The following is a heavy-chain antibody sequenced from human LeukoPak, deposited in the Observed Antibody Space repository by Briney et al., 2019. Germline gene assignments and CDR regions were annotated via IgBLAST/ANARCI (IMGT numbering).Heavy chain of an antibody. V-gene: IGHV3-9*03. CDR2: ISWNSGSI. Sequence: PGGSLRLSCAASGFTFDDYAMHWVRQAPGKGLEWVSGISWNSGSIGYADSVKGRFTISRDNAKNSLYLQMNSLRAEDMALYYCAKDQGYSGWSPLDYWGQGTLVTVSS. D-gene: IGHD6-19*01. J-gene: IGHJ4*02. CDR3: AKDQGYSGWSPLDY. CDR1: GFTFDDYA.